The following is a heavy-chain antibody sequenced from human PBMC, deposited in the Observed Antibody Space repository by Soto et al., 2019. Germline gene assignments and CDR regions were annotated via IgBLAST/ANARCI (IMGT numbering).Heavy chain of an antibody. CDR3: ARDLGGLDY. J-gene: IGHJ4*02. CDR1: GFTYSSYE. D-gene: IGHD3-16*01. CDR2: ISRSGDVI. V-gene: IGHV3-48*03. Sequence: PGRSLRLSCAGSGFTYSSYEMNWVRQAPGKGLEWVSYISRSGDVIYYADSVKGRFTVSRDNAKNSLYLQMNSLRAEDTAVYYCARDLGGLDYWGQGTLVTVS.